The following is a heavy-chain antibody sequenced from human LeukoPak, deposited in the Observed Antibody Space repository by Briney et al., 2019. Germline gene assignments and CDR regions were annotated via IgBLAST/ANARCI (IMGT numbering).Heavy chain of an antibody. CDR2: INHSGST. J-gene: IGHJ3*02. V-gene: IGHV4-34*01. CDR3: ARGPYYDFWSGYSERYAFDI. D-gene: IGHD3-3*01. CDR1: GGSFSGYY. Sequence: SETLSLTCAVYGGSFSGYYWSWIRQPPGKGLEWIGEINHSGSTNYNPSLKSRVTISVDTSKNQFSLKLSSVTAADTAVYYCARGPYYDFWSGYSERYAFDIWGQGTMVTVSS.